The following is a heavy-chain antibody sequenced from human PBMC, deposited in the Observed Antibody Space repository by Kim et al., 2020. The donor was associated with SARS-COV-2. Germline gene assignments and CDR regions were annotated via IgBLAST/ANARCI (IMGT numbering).Heavy chain of an antibody. J-gene: IGHJ3*02. CDR3: ARDVGGDDAFDI. V-gene: IGHV3-7*01. Sequence: YYVDSVKGRFTISRDNAKNSLYLQMNSLRAEDTAVYYCARDVGGDDAFDIWGQGTMVTVSS. D-gene: IGHD2-15*01.